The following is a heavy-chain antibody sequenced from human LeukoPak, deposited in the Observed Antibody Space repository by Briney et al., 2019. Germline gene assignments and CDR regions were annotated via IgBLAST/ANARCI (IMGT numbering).Heavy chain of an antibody. CDR3: ARRTDRSAWSTYFDY. J-gene: IGHJ4*02. V-gene: IGHV4-39*01. CDR1: GGSISTSSYY. D-gene: IGHD6-19*01. Sequence: TSETLSLTCSVSGGSISTSSYYWDWIRQPPGKGLEWIGSLYYSGSTYYNPSRKGRVTISGDTSKNQFSLNLGSVTAADTAVYYCARRTDRSAWSTYFDYWGQGTLVTVSS. CDR2: LYYSGST.